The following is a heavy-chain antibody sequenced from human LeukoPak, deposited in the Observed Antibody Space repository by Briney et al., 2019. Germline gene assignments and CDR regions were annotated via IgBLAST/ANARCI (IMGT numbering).Heavy chain of an antibody. V-gene: IGHV3-23*01. CDR1: GFTFSSYA. Sequence: GGSLRLSCGASGFTFSSYAMSWVRQASGKGLEWVSAISGSGGSTYYADSVKGRFTISRDNSKNTLYLQMNSLRAEDTAVYYCAKDPIVVVPAATKNPRFWFDPWGQGTLVTVSS. CDR3: AKDPIVVVPAATKNPRFWFDP. CDR2: ISGSGGST. J-gene: IGHJ5*02. D-gene: IGHD2-2*01.